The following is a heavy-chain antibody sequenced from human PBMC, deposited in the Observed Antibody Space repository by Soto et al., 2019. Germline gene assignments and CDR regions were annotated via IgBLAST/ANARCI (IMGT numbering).Heavy chain of an antibody. CDR2: IKSQPDGGTT. CDR1: SVSNAW. CDR3: TTRNDYRDFDY. D-gene: IGHD4-4*01. J-gene: IGHJ4*02. V-gene: IGHV3-15*07. Sequence: SVSNAWMNWVRQAPGKGLEWVGRIKSQPDGGTTDYAAPVKGRFTISRDDSKNTLYLQMNSLKTEDTALYYCTTRNDYRDFDYWGQGTLVTVSS.